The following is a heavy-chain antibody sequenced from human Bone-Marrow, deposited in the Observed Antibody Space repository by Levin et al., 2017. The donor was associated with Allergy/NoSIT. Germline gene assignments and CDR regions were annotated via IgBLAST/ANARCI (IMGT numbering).Heavy chain of an antibody. CDR3: ARGIRNQLFSDS. D-gene: IGHD1-14*01. J-gene: IGHJ4*02. V-gene: IGHV1-8*01. Sequence: RGESLKISCRASGYSFADYDVNWVRQATGQGLEYMGWVNPNSGRTNYTPKFRGRVAMTTDPSINTAYMELSSLRSEDTAVYYCARGIRNQLFSDSWGQGTLVTVSS. CDR2: VNPNSGRT. CDR1: GYSFADYD.